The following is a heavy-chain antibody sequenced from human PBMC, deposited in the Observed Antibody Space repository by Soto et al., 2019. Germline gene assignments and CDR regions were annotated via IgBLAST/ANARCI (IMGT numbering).Heavy chain of an antibody. D-gene: IGHD3-3*01. CDR3: ASKSATDTNNWFDP. J-gene: IGHJ5*02. CDR1: GGSFSGYY. Sequence: SETLSLTCAVYGGSFSGYYWSWIRQPPGKGLEWIWEINHSGSTNYNPSLKSRVTISVDTSKNQFSLKLSSVTAADTAVYYCASKSATDTNNWFDPWGQGTLVTVSS. V-gene: IGHV4-34*01. CDR2: INHSGST.